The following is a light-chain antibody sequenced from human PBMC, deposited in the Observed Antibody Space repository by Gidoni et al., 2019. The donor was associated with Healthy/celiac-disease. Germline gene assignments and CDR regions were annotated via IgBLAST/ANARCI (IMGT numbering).Light chain of an antibody. CDR1: QSISSY. CDR3: QQSYSTPRT. CDR2: AAS. V-gene: IGKV1-39*01. J-gene: IGKJ1*01. Sequence: DIQMTQSPSSLSASVGDRVTITCRASQSISSYLNWYQQKPGKAPKLLIYAASSLQSGVPSRFNGSGSGTDFTRTISSLQPEDFATYYCQQSYSTPRTFGQGTKVEIK.